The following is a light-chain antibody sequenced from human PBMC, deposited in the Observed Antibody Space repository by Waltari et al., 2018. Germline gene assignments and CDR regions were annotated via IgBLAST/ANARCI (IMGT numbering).Light chain of an antibody. J-gene: IGKJ2*01. CDR3: QQYYSTPDT. CDR2: WAS. CDR1: QSVLYSSNNKNH. Sequence: DIVMTQSPDSLAVSLGERATLNCQSSQSVLYSSNNKNHLAWYQQKPGQPPKLLIYWASTRESGVPDRFSGSGSGTDFTLTISSLQAEDVAVYYCQQYYSTPDTFGQGTKLEIK. V-gene: IGKV4-1*01.